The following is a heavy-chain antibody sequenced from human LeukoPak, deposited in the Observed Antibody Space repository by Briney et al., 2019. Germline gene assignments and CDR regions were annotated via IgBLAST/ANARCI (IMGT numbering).Heavy chain of an antibody. CDR1: GFTLSSYS. J-gene: IGHJ4*02. CDR3: ARTMVRQPFDY. V-gene: IGHV3-21*01. D-gene: IGHD3-10*01. CDR2: ISSSSSCI. Sequence: GGSLRLSCAASGFTLSSYSMNCVRQAPGKGLEWVSSISSSSSCIYYADSVKGRFTISRDNAKNSLYLQMNSLRAEDTAVYYCARTMVRQPFDYWGQGTLVTVSS.